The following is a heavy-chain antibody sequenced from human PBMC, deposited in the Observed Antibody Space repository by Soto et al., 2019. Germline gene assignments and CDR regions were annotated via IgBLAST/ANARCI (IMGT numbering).Heavy chain of an antibody. D-gene: IGHD6-13*01. V-gene: IGHV4-39*01. CDR3: ARLFSPRIAATGGVDY. J-gene: IGHJ4*02. Sequence: QLQLQESGPGLVKPSETLSHTCNVSGGSISSSSYFWGWIRQTPRNGLECIGHIYYSGNTYYNPSLKSRVTISVDTSKNQFSLKLTSLTAADKSISYCARLFSPRIAATGGVDYWGQGTLVTVSS. CDR1: GGSISSSSYF. CDR2: IYYSGNT.